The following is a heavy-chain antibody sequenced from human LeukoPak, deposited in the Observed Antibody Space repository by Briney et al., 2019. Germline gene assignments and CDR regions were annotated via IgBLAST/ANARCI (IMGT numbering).Heavy chain of an antibody. CDR2: MNPNSGNT. CDR1: GDRFISNG. Sequence: GASVKVSCKASGDRFISNGFSWVRQAPGQGLEWMGWMNPNSGNTGYAQKFQGRVTMTRNTSISTAYMELSSLRSEDTAVYYCARAVGCSSTSCYGSGGDWFDPWGQGTLVTVSS. D-gene: IGHD2-2*01. J-gene: IGHJ5*02. V-gene: IGHV1-8*01. CDR3: ARAVGCSSTSCYGSGGDWFDP.